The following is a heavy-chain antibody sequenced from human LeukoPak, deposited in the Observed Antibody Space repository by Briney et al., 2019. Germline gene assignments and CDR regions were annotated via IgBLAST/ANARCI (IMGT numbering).Heavy chain of an antibody. V-gene: IGHV4-4*07. CDR3: ARDSLGLRHFDL. CDR1: GGSINSYF. CDR2: IYSSGST. Sequence: SETLSLTCTVSGGSINSYFWSWIRQPAGKGLEWIGRIYSSGSTNYNPSLKSRVTMAVDTSKNQFSVKLRSVTAADTAVYYCARDSLGLRHFDLWGQGTLVTVSS. D-gene: IGHD3-16*01. J-gene: IGHJ4*02.